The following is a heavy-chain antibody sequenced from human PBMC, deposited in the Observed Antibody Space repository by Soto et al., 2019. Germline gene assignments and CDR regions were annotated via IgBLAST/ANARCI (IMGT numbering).Heavy chain of an antibody. CDR1: GFTFSSYG. D-gene: IGHD5-12*01. Sequence: GGSLRLSCAASGFTFSSYGMHWVRQAPGKGLEWVAVIWYDGSNKYYADSVKGRFTISRDNSKNTLYLQMNSLRAEDTAVYYCARDMKRWLQPRGAFDIWGQGTMVTVSS. V-gene: IGHV3-33*01. CDR2: IWYDGSNK. J-gene: IGHJ3*02. CDR3: ARDMKRWLQPRGAFDI.